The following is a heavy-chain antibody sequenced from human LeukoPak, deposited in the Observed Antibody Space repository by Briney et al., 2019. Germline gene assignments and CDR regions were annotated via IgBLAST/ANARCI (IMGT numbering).Heavy chain of an antibody. D-gene: IGHD1-7*01. CDR3: AKLGGPYNWDYAGLNYMDV. Sequence: GGSLRLSCAASGFTFNSYAMSWVRQAPGKGLEWVSGISGSGVNTYYADSVKGRFTISRDNSKNTLYLQMNSLRAGDTAVYYCAKLGGPYNWDYAGLNYMDVWGKGTTVTVSS. J-gene: IGHJ6*03. CDR2: ISGSGVNT. CDR1: GFTFNSYA. V-gene: IGHV3-23*01.